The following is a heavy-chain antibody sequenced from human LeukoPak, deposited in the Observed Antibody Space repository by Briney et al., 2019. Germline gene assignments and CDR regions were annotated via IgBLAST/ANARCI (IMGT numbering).Heavy chain of an antibody. D-gene: IGHD2-2*01. J-gene: IGHJ3*01. Sequence: SETLSLTCSVSGGSTSSYYWTWIRQPAGKGLEWIGLIYTSGSTNYNPSLKSRVTISVDKSKNQFSLKLSSVTAADTAVYYCARVFHLTDGVPAAIRAYAFDVWGQGTMVTVSS. V-gene: IGHV4-4*07. CDR3: ARVFHLTDGVPAAIRAYAFDV. CDR2: IYTSGST. CDR1: GGSTSSYY.